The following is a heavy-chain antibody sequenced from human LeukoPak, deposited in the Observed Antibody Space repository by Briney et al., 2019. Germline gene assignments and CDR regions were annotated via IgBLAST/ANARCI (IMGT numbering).Heavy chain of an antibody. V-gene: IGHV3-23*01. CDR1: RFTFSSYA. CDR2: IGGSGVTT. CDR3: AKDYYDSSGYYFPNWYFDL. Sequence: GGSLRLSCAASRFTFSSYAMSWVRQSPGKALEWVSAIGGSGVTTYYADSVKGRFTICRANSMHTLYLQMKRLRAEDTDVYYCAKDYYDSSGYYFPNWYFDLWGGGTLVTVSS. J-gene: IGHJ2*01. D-gene: IGHD3-22*01.